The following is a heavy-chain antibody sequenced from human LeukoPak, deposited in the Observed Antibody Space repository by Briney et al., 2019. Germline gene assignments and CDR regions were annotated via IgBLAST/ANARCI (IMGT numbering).Heavy chain of an antibody. V-gene: IGHV4-59*01. CDR3: ARMENVIDSSGYGALRPFDP. Sequence: SETLSLTRTVSGGSISSYYWSWIRQPPGKGLEWIGYIYYSGSTNYNPSLKSRVTISVDTSKNQFSLKLSSVTAADTAVYYCARMENVIDSSGYGALRPFDPWGQGTLVTVSS. CDR2: IYYSGST. D-gene: IGHD3-22*01. CDR1: GGSISSYY. J-gene: IGHJ5*02.